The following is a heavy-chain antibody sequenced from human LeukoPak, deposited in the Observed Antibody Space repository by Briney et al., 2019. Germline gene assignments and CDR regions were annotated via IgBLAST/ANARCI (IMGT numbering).Heavy chain of an antibody. Sequence: SQTLSLTCAISGDSVSSNSAAWNWIRQSPSRGLEWLGRTYYRSKWYNDYAVSVKSRITINPDTSKNQFSLQLNSVTPEDTAVYYCAREVTMIVVVIPTLDDAFDIWGQETMVTVSS. CDR1: GDSVSSNSAA. CDR3: AREVTMIVVVIPTLDDAFDI. CDR2: TYYRSKWYN. V-gene: IGHV6-1*01. J-gene: IGHJ3*02. D-gene: IGHD3-22*01.